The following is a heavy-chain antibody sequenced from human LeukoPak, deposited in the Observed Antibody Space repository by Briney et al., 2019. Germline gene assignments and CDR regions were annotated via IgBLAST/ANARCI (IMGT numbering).Heavy chain of an antibody. CDR3: AKVCGGDCYSNYFDY. D-gene: IGHD2-21*02. CDR2: ISGSGGST. J-gene: IGHJ4*02. CDR1: GFTFSSYA. Sequence: GGSLRLSCAASGFTFSSYAMSWVRQAPGKGLEWVSAISGSGGSTYYADSAKGRFTISRDNSKNTLYLQMNSLRAEDTAVYYCAKVCGGDCYSNYFDYWGQGTLVTVSS. V-gene: IGHV3-23*01.